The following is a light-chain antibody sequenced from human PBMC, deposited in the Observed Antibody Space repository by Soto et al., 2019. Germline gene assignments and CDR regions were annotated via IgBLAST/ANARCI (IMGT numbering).Light chain of an antibody. Sequence: QSALTQPASVSGSPGQSITISCTGTSSEVGGYNYVSWYQQHPGKAPKFMIYDVSSRPSGVSNRFSGSKSGNTASLTISGLQAEDEGDYYCCSYTTSNTRQIVFGTGTKLTVL. J-gene: IGLJ1*01. CDR2: DVS. CDR1: SSEVGGYNY. CDR3: CSYTTSNTRQIV. V-gene: IGLV2-14*03.